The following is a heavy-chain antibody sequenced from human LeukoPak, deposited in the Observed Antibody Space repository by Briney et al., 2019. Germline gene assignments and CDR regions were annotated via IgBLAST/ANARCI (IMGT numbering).Heavy chain of an antibody. D-gene: IGHD2-15*01. CDR1: GYTFNDYY. CDR2: INTKTGRT. CDR3: ARSDYSGADPYVNAP. V-gene: IGHV1-2*02. J-gene: IGHJ5*02. Sequence: ASVRDSCKTSGYTFNDYYIHWVRQAPGQGLEWMGWINTKTGRTSFARSLQGRVTMTRDPSNTTVYMDMACLTSDDTAIYFCARSDYSGADPYVNAPWGQGTLVTVSS.